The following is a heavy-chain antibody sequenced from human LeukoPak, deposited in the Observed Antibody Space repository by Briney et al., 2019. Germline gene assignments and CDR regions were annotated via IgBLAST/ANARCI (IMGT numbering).Heavy chain of an antibody. V-gene: IGHV4-59*01. J-gene: IGHJ4*02. CDR3: ARVGYCSGGSCYPAGIVFDY. CDR2: IYYSGST. D-gene: IGHD2-15*01. CDR1: GGSISSYY. Sequence: PSETLSLTCTVSGGSISSYYWSWIRQPPGKGLEWIGYIYYSGSTNYNPSLKSRVTISVDTSKNQFSLKLSPVTAADTAVYYCARVGYCSGGSCYPAGIVFDYWGQGTLVTVSS.